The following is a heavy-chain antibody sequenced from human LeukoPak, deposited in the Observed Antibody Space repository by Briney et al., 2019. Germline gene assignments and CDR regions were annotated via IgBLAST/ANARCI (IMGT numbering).Heavy chain of an antibody. V-gene: IGHV3-72*01. CDR3: ARSYGSGTYPFDY. CDR2: TRKKVNSYTT. J-gene: IGHJ4*02. Sequence: GGSLRLSCGASGFTFSNAWMSWVRQAPGKGLEWVGRTRKKVNSYTTEYAASVKGRFTISRDDSKNSLYLQMNSLKTEDTAVYYCARSYGSGTYPFDYWGQGTLVTVSS. D-gene: IGHD3-10*01. CDR1: GFTFSNAW.